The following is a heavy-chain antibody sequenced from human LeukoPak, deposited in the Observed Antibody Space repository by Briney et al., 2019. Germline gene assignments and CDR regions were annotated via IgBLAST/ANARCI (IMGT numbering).Heavy chain of an antibody. CDR1: GYTFTGYY. CDR3: ARPYFWGYGDYLPGLDY. V-gene: IGHV1-2*02. Sequence: GASVKVSCKASGYTFTGYYMHWVRQAPGQGLEWMGWINPNSGGTNYAQKFQGRVTMTRDTSISTAYMELSRLRSDDTAVYYCARPYFWGYGDYLPGLDYWGQGTLVTVSS. J-gene: IGHJ4*02. CDR2: INPNSGGT. D-gene: IGHD4-17*01.